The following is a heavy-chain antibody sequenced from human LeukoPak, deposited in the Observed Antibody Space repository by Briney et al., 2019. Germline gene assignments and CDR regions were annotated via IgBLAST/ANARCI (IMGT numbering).Heavy chain of an antibody. CDR1: GYTFTGYY. CDR2: INPNSGGT. V-gene: IGHV1-2*02. CDR3: ARPHRTYYYDSTGGDWFDP. D-gene: IGHD3-22*01. Sequence: ASVKVSCKASGYTFTGYYMHWVRQAPGQGLEWMGWINPNSGGTNYAQKFQGRVTMTRDTSISTAYMELSRLRSDDTAVYYCARPHRTYYYDSTGGDWFDPWGQGTLVTVSS. J-gene: IGHJ5*02.